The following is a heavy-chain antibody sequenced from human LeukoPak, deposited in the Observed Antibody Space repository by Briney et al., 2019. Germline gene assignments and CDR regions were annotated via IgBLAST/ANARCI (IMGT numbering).Heavy chain of an antibody. CDR1: GFAFNTYA. V-gene: IGHV3-33*01. Sequence: QPGGSLRLSCAASGFAFNTYAMHWVRQAPGQGLEWVALIWHDGSHKFYSNSVRGQFTNSRDNSKNTVSLQMNNLRPEDTAVYYCAREIFGSGSHPDFWGQGTLVTVSS. CDR3: AREIFGSGSHPDF. J-gene: IGHJ4*02. D-gene: IGHD3-10*01. CDR2: IWHDGSHK.